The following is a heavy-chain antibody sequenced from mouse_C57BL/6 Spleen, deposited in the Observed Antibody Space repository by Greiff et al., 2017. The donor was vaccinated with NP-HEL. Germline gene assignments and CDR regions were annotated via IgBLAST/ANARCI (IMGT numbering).Heavy chain of an antibody. CDR2: IYPGSGST. CDR1: GYTFTSYW. J-gene: IGHJ2*01. D-gene: IGHD3-2*02. CDR3: AREETAQAPYYFDY. V-gene: IGHV1-55*01. Sequence: QVQLQQPGAELVKPGASVKMSSKASGYTFTSYWITWVKQRPGQGLEWIGDIYPGSGSTNYNEKFKSKATLTVDTSSSTAYMQLSSLTSEDSAVYYCAREETAQAPYYFDYWGQGTTLTVSS.